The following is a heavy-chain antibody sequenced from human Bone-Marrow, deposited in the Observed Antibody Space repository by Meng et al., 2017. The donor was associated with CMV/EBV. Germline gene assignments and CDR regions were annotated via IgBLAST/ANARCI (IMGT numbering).Heavy chain of an antibody. D-gene: IGHD6-6*01. J-gene: IGHJ4*01. CDR1: GYTFTSYD. CDR3: ARVIKKYSSSSGYFDY. CDR2: MNPNSGNT. V-gene: IGHV1-8*02. Sequence: ASVKVSCKASGYTFTSYDINWVRQATGQGLEWMGWMNPNSGNTGYAQKFQGRVTMTTDTSTSTAYMELRSLRSDDTAVYYCARVIKKYSSSSGYFDYWGQGTLVTVSS.